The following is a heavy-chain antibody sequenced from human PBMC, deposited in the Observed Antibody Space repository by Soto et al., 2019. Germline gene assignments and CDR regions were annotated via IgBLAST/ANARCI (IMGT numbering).Heavy chain of an antibody. CDR2: IYYSGST. J-gene: IGHJ4*02. D-gene: IGHD6-19*01. V-gene: IGHV4-31*03. CDR3: ARQSRGWYYFDY. CDR1: GGSISSGGYY. Sequence: QVQLQESGPGLVKPSQTLSLTCTVSGGSISSGGYYWSWIRQHPGKGLEWIGYIYYSGSTYYNPSLKSRVTISVDTSKNQFALKLSSVTAADTAVYYCARQSRGWYYFDYWGQGTLVTVSS.